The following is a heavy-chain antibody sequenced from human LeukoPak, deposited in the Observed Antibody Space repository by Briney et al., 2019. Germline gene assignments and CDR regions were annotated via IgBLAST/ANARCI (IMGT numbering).Heavy chain of an antibody. CDR2: INPSGGST. CDR3: ARGSSGTRVFDY. CDR1: GYSFAGYH. J-gene: IGHJ4*02. V-gene: IGHV1-46*01. Sequence: ASVKVSCKSSGYSFAGYHMHXVRQAPGQGLEWMGIINPSGGSTGYAQKFQGRVTMTRDTSTSTVYMELSSLRSEDTAVYYCARGSSGTRVFDYWGQETLVTVSS.